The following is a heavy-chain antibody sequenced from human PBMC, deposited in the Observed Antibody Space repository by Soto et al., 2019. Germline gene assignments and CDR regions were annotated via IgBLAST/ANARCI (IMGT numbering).Heavy chain of an antibody. Sequence: SETLSLTCTVSGGSTSSGGYYWSWIRQHPGKGLEWIGYIYYSGSTYYNPSLKSRVTISVDTSKNQFSLKLSSVTAADTAVYYCARAPYTSNYYDSSGYPSHFQHWGQGTLVTVS. V-gene: IGHV4-31*03. J-gene: IGHJ1*01. CDR2: IYYSGST. D-gene: IGHD3-22*01. CDR1: GGSTSSGGYY. CDR3: ARAPYTSNYYDSSGYPSHFQH.